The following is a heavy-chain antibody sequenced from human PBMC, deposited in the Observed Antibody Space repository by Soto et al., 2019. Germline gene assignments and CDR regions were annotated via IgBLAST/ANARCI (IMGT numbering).Heavy chain of an antibody. J-gene: IGHJ3*02. Sequence: PGGSLRLSCAASGFTFGIYAMSWVRQAPGKGLEWVAVISYDGSNKYYADSVKGRFTISRDNSKNTLYLQMNSLRAEDTAVYYCAKDFFSETVHYYDSSGYHFDAFDIWGQGTMVTVSS. CDR1: GFTFGIYA. D-gene: IGHD3-22*01. V-gene: IGHV3-30*18. CDR3: AKDFFSETVHYYDSSGYHFDAFDI. CDR2: ISYDGSNK.